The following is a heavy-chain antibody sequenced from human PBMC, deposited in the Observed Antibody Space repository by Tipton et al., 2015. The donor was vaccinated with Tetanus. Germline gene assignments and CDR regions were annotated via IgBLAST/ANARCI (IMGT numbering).Heavy chain of an antibody. CDR3: ARRSVSARFDD. Sequence: TLSLTCTVSGGSISSGSYYWSWIRQHPGKGLEWIGYIDHSGSTYYNASLKSRVAISLDTSKIQFSLTLTSVTAADTAVYYCARRSVSARFDDWGQGAQVTVSS. CDR1: GGSISSGSYY. CDR2: IDHSGST. D-gene: IGHD6-6*01. V-gene: IGHV4-31*03. J-gene: IGHJ4*02.